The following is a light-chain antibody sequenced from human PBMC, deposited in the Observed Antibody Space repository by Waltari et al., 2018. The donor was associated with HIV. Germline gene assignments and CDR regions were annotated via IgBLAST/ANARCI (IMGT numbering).Light chain of an antibody. V-gene: IGLV1-51*01. CDR2: DTD. J-gene: IGLJ3*02. CDR3: GTWDSSLSNSWV. CDR1: PPQLVNNY. Sequence: QSVLTQPPSVSAAPGQKVTLPCSGSPPQLVNNYVSWYQHFPGTAPKLLIYDTDKRPSGIPDRFSGSKSGTSATLAIAGLQTGDEADYYCGTWDSSLSNSWVFGGGTRLTVL.